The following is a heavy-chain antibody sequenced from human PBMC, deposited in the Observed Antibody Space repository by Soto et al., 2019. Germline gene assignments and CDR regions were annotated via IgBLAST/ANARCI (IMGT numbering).Heavy chain of an antibody. J-gene: IGHJ6*03. CDR3: ARVIGGDYDFWSGPYYYYMDV. D-gene: IGHD3-3*01. V-gene: IGHV3-11*01. Sequence: PGGSLRLSCAASGFTFSDYYMSWIRQAPGKGLEWVSYISSSGSTIYYADSVKGRFTISRDNAKNSLYLQMNSLRAEDTAVYYCARVIGGDYDFWSGPYYYYMDVWGKGTTVTVSS. CDR1: GFTFSDYY. CDR2: ISSSGSTI.